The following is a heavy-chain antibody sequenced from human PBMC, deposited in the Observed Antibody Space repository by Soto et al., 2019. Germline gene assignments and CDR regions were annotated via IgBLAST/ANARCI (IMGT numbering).Heavy chain of an antibody. Sequence: EVQLVESGGGLVQPGGSLRLSCAASGFGFNGYDMHWVRQAPGKNLEWVAAISTAGDTYYLGSVKGRFTISREDAKNSLSLQMNSLRVGDTAVYYCARGGARFDGMDVWGQGTTVTISS. V-gene: IGHV3-13*01. J-gene: IGHJ6*02. D-gene: IGHD3-16*01. CDR2: ISTAGDT. CDR3: ARGGARFDGMDV. CDR1: GFGFNGYD.